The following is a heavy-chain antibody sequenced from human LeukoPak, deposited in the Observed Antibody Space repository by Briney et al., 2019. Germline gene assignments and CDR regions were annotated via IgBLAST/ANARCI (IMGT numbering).Heavy chain of an antibody. V-gene: IGHV3-23*01. J-gene: IGHJ4*02. D-gene: IGHD4-17*01. CDR2: ISGSGTT. Sequence: GGSLRHSCAASGLTFSRYAMSSARQAPGKGLERVPAISGSGTTYYADSVKGRFTISRDNSKNTLYLQMNSLRAEDTAVYYCAKNKYGDYGEYWGQGTLVTVSS. CDR1: GLTFSRYA. CDR3: AKNKYGDYGEY.